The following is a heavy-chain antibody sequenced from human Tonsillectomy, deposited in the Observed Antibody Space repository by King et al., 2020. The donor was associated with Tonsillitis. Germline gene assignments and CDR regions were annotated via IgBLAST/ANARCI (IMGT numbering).Heavy chain of an antibody. CDR2: ISYDENNK. V-gene: IGHV3-30-3*01. Sequence: VQLVESGGGVVQPGRSLRLSCAASGFTFSNYAVHWVRQAPGKGLEWVAVISYDENNKYYTDSVKGRFTISRDNSKNTLYLQMNSLRSEDTAVYYCATDHDIGDYWGQGTLVTVSS. CDR3: ATDHDIGDY. J-gene: IGHJ4*02. D-gene: IGHD3-22*01. CDR1: GFTFSNYA.